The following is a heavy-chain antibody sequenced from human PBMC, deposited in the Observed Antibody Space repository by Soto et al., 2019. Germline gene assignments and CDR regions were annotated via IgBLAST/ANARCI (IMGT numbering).Heavy chain of an antibody. J-gene: IGHJ3*02. CDR3: ASYYYDSSGYPDAFDI. D-gene: IGHD3-22*01. CDR1: GFIVSNNY. Sequence: GGSLRLSCAASGFIVSNNYMSWIRQAPGKGLEWVSVIYSGGSTYYADSVKGRFTISRDNSKNTLYLQMNGLRAEDTAVYYCASYYYDSSGYPDAFDIWGQGTMVTVSS. CDR2: IYSGGST. V-gene: IGHV3-66*01.